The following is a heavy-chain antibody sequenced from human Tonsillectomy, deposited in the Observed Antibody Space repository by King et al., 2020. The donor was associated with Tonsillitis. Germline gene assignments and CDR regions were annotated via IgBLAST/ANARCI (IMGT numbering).Heavy chain of an antibody. CDR2: LFYRGST. J-gene: IGHJ4*02. CDR1: GGSIRSSSYY. D-gene: IGHD6-19*01. Sequence: LQLQESGPGLVKPSETLSLTCTVSGGSIRSSSYYWGWIRQPPGKGLEWIGSLFYRGSTYDNPSLKSRVTIAVDTSKNQFSLKMSSVTAADTAVYYCARGGWYYVDYWGQGTLVTVSS. V-gene: IGHV4-39*07. CDR3: ARGGWYYVDY.